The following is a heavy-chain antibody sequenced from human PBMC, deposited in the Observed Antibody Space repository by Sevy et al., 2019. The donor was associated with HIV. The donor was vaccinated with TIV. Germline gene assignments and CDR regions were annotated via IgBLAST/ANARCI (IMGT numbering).Heavy chain of an antibody. D-gene: IGHD2-2*01. Sequence: SETLSLTCTVSGGSISSYYWSWIRQPPGKGLEWIGSIYYSGSTNYNPSLKSRVTISVDTSKNQFSLKLSSVTAADTAVYYCARQGVPAARYYYYMDVWGKGTTVTVSS. CDR1: GGSISSYY. CDR3: ARQGVPAARYYYYMDV. V-gene: IGHV4-59*08. J-gene: IGHJ6*03. CDR2: IYYSGST.